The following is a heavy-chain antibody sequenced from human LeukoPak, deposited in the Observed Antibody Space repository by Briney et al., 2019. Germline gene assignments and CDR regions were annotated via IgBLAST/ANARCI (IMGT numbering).Heavy chain of an antibody. D-gene: IGHD3-22*01. CDR1: GFTFSSYS. V-gene: IGHV3-21*01. Sequence: GGSLRLSCAASGFTFSSYSMNWVRQAPGKGLEWASSISSSSSYIYYADSVKGRFTISRDNAKNSLYLQMNSLRAEDTAVYYCARGLDYDSSGYYSDAFDIWGQGTMVTVSS. CDR2: ISSSSSYI. CDR3: ARGLDYDSSGYYSDAFDI. J-gene: IGHJ3*02.